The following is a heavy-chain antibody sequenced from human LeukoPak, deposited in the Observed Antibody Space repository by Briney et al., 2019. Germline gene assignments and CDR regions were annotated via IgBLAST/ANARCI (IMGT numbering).Heavy chain of an antibody. Sequence: ASVKVSCKASGGTFSSYAISWVRQAPGQGLEWMGGIIPIFGTANYAQKFQGRVTITADESTSTAYMELSSLRSEDTAVYYCARSRGTVTTGQGDYWGQGTLDTVSS. V-gene: IGHV1-69*13. D-gene: IGHD4-17*01. J-gene: IGHJ4*02. CDR1: GGTFSSYA. CDR2: IIPIFGTA. CDR3: ARSRGTVTTGQGDY.